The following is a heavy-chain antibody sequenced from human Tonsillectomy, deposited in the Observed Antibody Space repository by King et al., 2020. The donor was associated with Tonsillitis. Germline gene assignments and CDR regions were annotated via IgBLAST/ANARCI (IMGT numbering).Heavy chain of an antibody. CDR1: GGTFSSYA. J-gene: IGHJ5*02. V-gene: IGHV1-69*14. CDR3: ARVPCGGDCRAYNWFDP. D-gene: IGHD2-21*02. Sequence: VQLVQSGAEVKKPGSSVKVSCKASGGTFSSYAISWVRQAPGQGLEWMGGIIPIFGTANYAQKFQGRVTITADKSTSTAYMELSSLRSEDTAVYYCARVPCGGDCRAYNWFDPWGQGTLVTVSS. CDR2: IIPIFGTA.